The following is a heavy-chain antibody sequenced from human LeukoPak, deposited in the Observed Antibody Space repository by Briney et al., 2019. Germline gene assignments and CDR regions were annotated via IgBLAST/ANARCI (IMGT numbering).Heavy chain of an antibody. D-gene: IGHD6-6*01. V-gene: IGHV3-23*01. CDR3: ANPPYGSSMLGGYGMDV. Sequence: GGSLRLSCAASGFTFSRYAMSWVRQAPGKGLEWVSATRGSGGRTYYADSVKGRFTISRDNSKNTLYLQINSLRAEDTAVYDCANPPYGSSMLGGYGMDVWGQGTTVTGSS. CDR1: GFTFSRYA. CDR2: TRGSGGRT. J-gene: IGHJ6*02.